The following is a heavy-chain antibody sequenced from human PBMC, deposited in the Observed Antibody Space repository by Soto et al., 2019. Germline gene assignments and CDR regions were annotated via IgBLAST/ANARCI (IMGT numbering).Heavy chain of an antibody. D-gene: IGHD3-16*02. CDR1: GFTFSSYA. J-gene: IGHJ4*02. CDR2: ISGSDGST. V-gene: IGHV3-23*01. Sequence: GGSLRLSCAASGFTFSSYAMSWVRQAPGKGLEWVSAISGSDGSTYYADSVKGRFTISRDNSKNTLYLQMNSLRAEDTAVYYCAKDHKGYVWGSYRSLYYFDYWGQGTLVTVSS. CDR3: AKDHKGYVWGSYRSLYYFDY.